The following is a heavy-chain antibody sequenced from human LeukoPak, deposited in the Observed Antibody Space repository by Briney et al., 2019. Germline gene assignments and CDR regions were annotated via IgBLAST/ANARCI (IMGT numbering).Heavy chain of an antibody. Sequence: SETLSLTCTVSGGSISSYYWSWIRQPPGKGLEWIGYIYYSGSTNYNTSLKSRVTISVDTSKNQFSLKPSSVTAADTAVYYCAREKGGRGWYYIDYWGQGTLVTVSS. D-gene: IGHD6-19*01. J-gene: IGHJ4*02. CDR2: IYYSGST. CDR1: GGSISSYY. CDR3: AREKGGRGWYYIDY. V-gene: IGHV4-59*01.